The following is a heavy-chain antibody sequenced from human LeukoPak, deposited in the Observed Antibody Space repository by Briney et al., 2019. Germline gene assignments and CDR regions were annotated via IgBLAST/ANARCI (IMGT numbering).Heavy chain of an antibody. V-gene: IGHV3-30*18. Sequence: QPGRSLRLSCAASGFTFSSYGMHWVRQAPGKGLEWVAVISYDGSNKYYADSVKGRFTISRDNSKNTLYLQMNSLRAEDTAVYYCAKDSGTYWVDYYYMDVWGKGTTVTVSS. CDR1: GFTFSSYG. CDR3: AKDSGTYWVDYYYMDV. D-gene: IGHD1-26*01. J-gene: IGHJ6*03. CDR2: ISYDGSNK.